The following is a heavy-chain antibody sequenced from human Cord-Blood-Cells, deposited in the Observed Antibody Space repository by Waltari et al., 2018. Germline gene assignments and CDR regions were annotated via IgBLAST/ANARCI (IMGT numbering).Heavy chain of an antibody. V-gene: IGHV3-30-3*01. CDR3: AIGEANWAYAFDI. D-gene: IGHD7-27*01. J-gene: IGHJ3*02. Sequence: VQLVESGGGVVQPGRSLRLSCAVSRFTYRSYAMHWVRPAPGKGLEWGAIILCGVGNKYYADSVKGRFTIARYNSKDTLDLQRKSLRAEDTAFYDCAIGEANWAYAFDIWGQGTMVTVSS. CDR1: RFTYRSYA. CDR2: ILCGVGNK.